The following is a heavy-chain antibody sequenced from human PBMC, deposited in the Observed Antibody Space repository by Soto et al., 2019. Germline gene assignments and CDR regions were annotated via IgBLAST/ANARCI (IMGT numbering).Heavy chain of an antibody. CDR2: IIPIFGTA. D-gene: IGHD2-15*01. CDR3: ASAASYSAFVEMAADYYYYGMDV. J-gene: IGHJ6*02. V-gene: IGHV1-69*13. CDR1: GGTFSSYA. Sequence: SVKVSCKASGGTFSSYAISWVRQAPGQGLEWMGGIIPIFGTANYAQKFQGRVTITADESTSTAYMELSSLRSEDTAVYYCASAASYSAFVEMAADYYYYGMDVWGQGTTVTVSS.